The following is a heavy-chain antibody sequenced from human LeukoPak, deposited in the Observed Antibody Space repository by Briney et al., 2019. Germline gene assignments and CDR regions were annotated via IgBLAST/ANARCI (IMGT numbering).Heavy chain of an antibody. Sequence: SETLSLTCAVYGGSFSGYYWSWIRQPPGKGLEWIGEINHSGSTNYNPSLKSRVTIPVDTSKNQFSLKLSSVTAADTAVYYCARARPYYDFWSGPSNWFDPWGQGTLVTVSS. V-gene: IGHV4-34*01. J-gene: IGHJ5*02. D-gene: IGHD3-3*01. CDR1: GGSFSGYY. CDR3: ARARPYYDFWSGPSNWFDP. CDR2: INHSGST.